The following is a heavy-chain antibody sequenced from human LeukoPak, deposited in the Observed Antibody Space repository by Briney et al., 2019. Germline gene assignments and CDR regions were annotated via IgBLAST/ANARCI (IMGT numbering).Heavy chain of an antibody. CDR2: INAGNGNT. CDR3: ARERPSGYSYGPFDY. J-gene: IGHJ4*02. D-gene: IGHD5-18*01. Sequence: GASVKVSCKASGYTFTSYAMHWVRQAPGQRLEWMGWINAGNGNTKYSQEFQGRVTITRDTSASTAYMELSSLRSEDMAVYYCARERPSGYSYGPFDYWGQGTLVTVSS. CDR1: GYTFTSYA. V-gene: IGHV1-3*03.